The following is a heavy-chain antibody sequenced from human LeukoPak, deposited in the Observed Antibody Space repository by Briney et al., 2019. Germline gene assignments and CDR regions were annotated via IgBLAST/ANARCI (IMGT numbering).Heavy chain of an antibody. D-gene: IGHD6-19*01. CDR2: IKQDGSEK. CDR1: GFTFSSYW. Sequence: GGSLRLSCAASGFTFSSYWMSWVRQAPGKGLEWVANIKQDGSEKDYADSVKGRFTISRDNAKNSLYLQMNSLKAEDMALYYCAKDKYSSGRSTCFDYWGQGTLVTVSS. CDR3: AKDKYSSGRSTCFDY. V-gene: IGHV3-7*03. J-gene: IGHJ4*02.